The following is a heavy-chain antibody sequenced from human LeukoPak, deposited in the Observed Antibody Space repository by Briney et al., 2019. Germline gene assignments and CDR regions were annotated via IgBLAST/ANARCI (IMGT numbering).Heavy chain of an antibody. D-gene: IGHD3-16*02. CDR1: GFTFSDHY. V-gene: IGHV3-72*01. CDR2: TRNKANSYTT. Sequence: GGSLRLSCAASGFTFSDHYMDWVRQAPGKGLEWVGRTRNKANSYTTEYAASVKGRFTISRDDSKNSLYLQMNSLKTEDTAVYYCTIGEYYDYVWGSYRFDYWGQGTLVTVSS. J-gene: IGHJ4*02. CDR3: TIGEYYDYVWGSYRFDY.